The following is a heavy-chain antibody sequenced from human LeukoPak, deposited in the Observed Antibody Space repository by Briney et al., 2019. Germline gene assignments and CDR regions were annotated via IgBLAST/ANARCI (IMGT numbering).Heavy chain of an antibody. CDR2: IYTSGST. J-gene: IGHJ4*02. D-gene: IGHD3-10*01. Sequence: PSETLSLTCTVSGGSISSYYWSWIRQPAGKGLEWIGRIYTSGSTNYNPSLKSRVTISVDTSKNQFSLKLSSVTAADTAVYYCARWRKVQGVRTSDYWGQGTLVTVSS. CDR3: ARWRKVQGVRTSDY. V-gene: IGHV4-4*07. CDR1: GGSISSYY.